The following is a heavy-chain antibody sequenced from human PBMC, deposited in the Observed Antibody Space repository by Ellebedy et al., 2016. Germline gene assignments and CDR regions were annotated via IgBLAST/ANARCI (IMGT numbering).Heavy chain of an antibody. Sequence: GGSLRLSXVASGFDLSNYWLSWVRQTPGKGMEWVANINQEGIPRYYLDSVRGRFTISRDDAYNSLALQMTSLRVEDTGIYFCAAGLHGYFRAWGQGAQVTVSS. D-gene: IGHD6-25*01. J-gene: IGHJ4*02. CDR1: GFDLSNYW. CDR3: AAGLHGYFRA. V-gene: IGHV3-7*02. CDR2: INQEGIPR.